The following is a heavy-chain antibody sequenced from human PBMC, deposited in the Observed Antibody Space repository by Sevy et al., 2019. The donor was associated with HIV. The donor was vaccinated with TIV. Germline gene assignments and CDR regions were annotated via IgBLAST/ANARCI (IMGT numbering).Heavy chain of an antibody. V-gene: IGHV1-69*13. CDR2: IIPIMETA. J-gene: IGHJ4*02. CDR1: GGSFSTFA. D-gene: IGHD6-13*01. Sequence: ASVKVSCKASGGSFSTFAISWVRQAPGQGLEWMGGIIPIMETANYEQKFQGRVTITADESTMTAYMEISSLRFQDMAVYYCAKGDSSWYSDSWGQGTLVTVSS. CDR3: AKGDSSWYSDS.